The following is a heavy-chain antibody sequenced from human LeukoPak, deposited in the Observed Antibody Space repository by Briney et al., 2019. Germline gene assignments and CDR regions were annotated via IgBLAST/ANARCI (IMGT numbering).Heavy chain of an antibody. D-gene: IGHD1-26*01. CDR1: GFTFSSYA. CDR2: ISYDGSNK. J-gene: IGHJ4*02. CDR3: ARDHVGAIDY. Sequence: PGRSLRLSCAASGFTFSSYAMHWVRQAPGKGLEWVAVISYDGSNKYYADSVKGRFTTSRDNSKNTLYLQMNSLRAEDTAVYYCARDHVGAIDYWGQGTLVTVSS. V-gene: IGHV3-30-3*01.